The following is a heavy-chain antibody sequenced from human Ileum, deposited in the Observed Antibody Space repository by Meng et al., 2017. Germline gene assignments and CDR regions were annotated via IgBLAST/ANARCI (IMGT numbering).Heavy chain of an antibody. CDR2: ITSSSDTI. J-gene: IGHJ4*02. CDR3: ARANHGGASGLGPFDY. V-gene: IGHV3-11*01. D-gene: IGHD4-23*01. CDR1: GFTFSYYY. Sequence: QLVGSGGDLVKPGGSLSLSCAASGFTFSYYYMAWIRQAPGKGLEWLSYITSSSDTIYYADSVKGRFTISRDNAKNSLFLQMNSLGDEDTAVYYCARANHGGASGLGPFDYWGQGTLVTVSS.